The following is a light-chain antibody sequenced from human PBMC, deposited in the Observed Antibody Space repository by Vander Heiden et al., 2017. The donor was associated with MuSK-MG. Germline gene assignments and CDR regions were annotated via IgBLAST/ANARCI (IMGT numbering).Light chain of an antibody. V-gene: IGLV2-14*03. J-gene: IGLJ3*02. CDR3: GSYTTSATWV. Sequence: QSALTQPASVSGSPGPSITISCTVTSSDIGAYNYVAWDQQHPGKAPKLMIYDVTNRPSGVSNRFSGSKSGNTASLTISGLQADDESHYYCGSYTTSATWVFGGGTKLTVL. CDR2: DVT. CDR1: SSDIGAYNY.